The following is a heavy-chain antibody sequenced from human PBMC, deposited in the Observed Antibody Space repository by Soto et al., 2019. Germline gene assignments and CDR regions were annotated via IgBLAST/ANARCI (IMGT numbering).Heavy chain of an antibody. V-gene: IGHV4-34*01. CDR1: GGSSSGYY. CDR2: INHSGST. Sequence: SETLSLTCAVYGGSSSGYYWSWIRQPPGKGLEWIGEINHSGSTNYNPSLKSRVTISVDTSKNQFSLKLSSVTAADTAVYYCARGSGGLHHSGYYFDYWGQGTLVTVSS. D-gene: IGHD3-10*01. CDR3: ARGSGGLHHSGYYFDY. J-gene: IGHJ4*02.